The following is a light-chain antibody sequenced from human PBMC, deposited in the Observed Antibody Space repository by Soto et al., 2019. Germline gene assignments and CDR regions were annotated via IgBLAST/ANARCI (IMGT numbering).Light chain of an antibody. CDR2: AAS. Sequence: DIQMTQSPSTLSASVGDRVTITCRASQTINNRLAWYQHKAGTVPKLLIYAASTLESGVPSRFSGSGSGTEFTLTINSLQPEDFTTYYCQQYNNSYTFGQGTKSDIK. J-gene: IGKJ2*01. V-gene: IGKV1-5*01. CDR1: QTINNR. CDR3: QQYNNSYT.